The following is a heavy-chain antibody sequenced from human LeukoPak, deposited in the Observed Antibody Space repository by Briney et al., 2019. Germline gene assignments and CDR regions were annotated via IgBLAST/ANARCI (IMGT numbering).Heavy chain of an antibody. CDR2: IHYSGST. V-gene: IGHV4-59*01. J-gene: IGHJ4*02. CDR3: TRDRGSEGGFDY. Sequence: SETLSLTCTVSGGSIVNYYWSCIRQPPGKGLDWIGYIHYSGSTNYNPSLKSRVTLSVDTSKNQLSLQLSSVTAADTAVYYCTRDRGSEGGFDYWGQGMLVTVSS. CDR1: GGSIVNYY. D-gene: IGHD3-16*01.